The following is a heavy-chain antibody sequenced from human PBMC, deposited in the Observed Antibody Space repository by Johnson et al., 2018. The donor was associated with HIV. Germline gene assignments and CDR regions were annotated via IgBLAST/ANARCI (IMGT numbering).Heavy chain of an antibody. Sequence: VQLVESGGGVVRPGGSLRLSCAPSGFTFDDYAMSWVRQAPGKGLEWVAVISYDGSNKYYADSVKGRFTISRDNSKNTLYLQMNSLRAEDTAVYYCATALGYDAFDIWGQGTMVTVSS. J-gene: IGHJ3*02. V-gene: IGHV3-30*04. CDR3: ATALGYDAFDI. D-gene: IGHD6-13*01. CDR1: GFTFDDYA. CDR2: ISYDGSNK.